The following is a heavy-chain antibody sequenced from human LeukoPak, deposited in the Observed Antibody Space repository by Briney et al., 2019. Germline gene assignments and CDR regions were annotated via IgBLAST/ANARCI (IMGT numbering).Heavy chain of an antibody. CDR2: ISAYNGNT. Sequence: GASVKASCKASGYTFTSYGISWLRQAPGQGLEWMGWISAYNGNTNYAQKLQGRVTMTTDTSTSTAYMELRSLRSDDTAVYYCAREISSGWYKENYFDYWGQGTLVTVSS. V-gene: IGHV1-18*01. D-gene: IGHD6-19*01. J-gene: IGHJ4*02. CDR3: AREISSGWYKENYFDY. CDR1: GYTFTSYG.